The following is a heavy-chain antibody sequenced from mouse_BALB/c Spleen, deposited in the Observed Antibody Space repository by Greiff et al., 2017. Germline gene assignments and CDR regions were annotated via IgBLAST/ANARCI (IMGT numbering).Heavy chain of an antibody. CDR2: ILPGSGGT. J-gene: IGHJ4*01. V-gene: IGHV1-9*01. CDR3: AREIAMDY. CDR1: GYTFSSYW. Sequence: QVQLQQSGAELMKPGASVKISCKATGYTFSSYWIEWVKQRPGHGLEWIGEILPGSGGTNYNEKFKGKATLTADKSSSTAYMQLSSLTSDDSAVYFCAREIAMDYWGQGTSVTVSS.